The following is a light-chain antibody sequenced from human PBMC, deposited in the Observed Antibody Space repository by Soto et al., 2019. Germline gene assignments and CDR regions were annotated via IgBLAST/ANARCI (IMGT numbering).Light chain of an antibody. J-gene: IGKJ1*01. Sequence: DIPMTQSPSTLSASVGDGVTITCRASQSFNYWLAWYQQKPGKAPKLLIYKTSRLETGVPSSFSGSGSGTEITLTISTLHPAEFATYYCQQYNRYSFTFGQGTKVDIK. CDR3: QQYNRYSFT. CDR2: KTS. CDR1: QSFNYW. V-gene: IGKV1-5*03.